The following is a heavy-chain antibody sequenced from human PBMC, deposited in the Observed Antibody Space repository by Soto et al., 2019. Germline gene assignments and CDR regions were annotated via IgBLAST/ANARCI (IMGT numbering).Heavy chain of an antibody. D-gene: IGHD5-18*01. CDR1: GGSISTSSYY. CDR2: FFFGGDT. Sequence: SETLSLTCSVSGGSISTSSYYWGWIRQPPGKGLEWIGSFFFGGDTYHNPSLKSRVTISVDASENQFSLKLSSVTAADTAVYFCARHSGYNYHYHFDYWGQGTQVTVSS. V-gene: IGHV4-39*01. J-gene: IGHJ4*02. CDR3: ARHSGYNYHYHFDY.